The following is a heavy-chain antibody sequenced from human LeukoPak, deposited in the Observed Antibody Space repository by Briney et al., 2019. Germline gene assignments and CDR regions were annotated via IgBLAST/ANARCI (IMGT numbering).Heavy chain of an antibody. V-gene: IGHV4-59*01. CDR1: GGSISSYY. Sequence: SETQSLTCTVSGGSISSYYCSWIRQPPGKGLDVIGYIYYNWSTNYNPSLKSRVPISVDMSKNQYSLKLSTWTAATTGLDCCARVRCSGGSCPHYYYYGMDVWGQGPTVTVSS. J-gene: IGHJ6*02. D-gene: IGHD2-15*01. CDR2: IYYNWST. CDR3: ARVRCSGGSCPHYYYYGMDV.